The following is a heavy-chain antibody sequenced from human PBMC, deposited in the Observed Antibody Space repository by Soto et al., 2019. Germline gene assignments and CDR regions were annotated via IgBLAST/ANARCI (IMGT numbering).Heavy chain of an antibody. J-gene: IGHJ6*02. CDR1: GFTFDDYT. V-gene: IGHV3-9*01. CDR2: ISWNSGKL. Sequence: EVQLVESGGGLVQPGRSLKLSCAGFGFTFDDYTMHWVRQAPRKGLEWVSGISWNSGKLGYADSVKGRFTISRDNARNTLYLQMNSLRAEYTALYYCAKGVRKDWNEMEVWGQGTTVTVSS. D-gene: IGHD1-1*01. CDR3: AKGVRKDWNEMEV.